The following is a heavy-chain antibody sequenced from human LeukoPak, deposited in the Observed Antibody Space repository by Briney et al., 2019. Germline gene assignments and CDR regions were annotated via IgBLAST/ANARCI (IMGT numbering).Heavy chain of an antibody. D-gene: IGHD4-17*01. CDR1: GYSISSGYY. Sequence: SETLSLTCTVSGYSISSGYYWGWIRQPPGKGLEWIGSIYHSGSTYYNPSLKSRVTISVDTSKNQFSLKLSSVTAADTAVYYCARDMTTVKGEFDYWGQGTLVTVSS. V-gene: IGHV4-38-2*02. CDR2: IYHSGST. CDR3: ARDMTTVKGEFDY. J-gene: IGHJ4*02.